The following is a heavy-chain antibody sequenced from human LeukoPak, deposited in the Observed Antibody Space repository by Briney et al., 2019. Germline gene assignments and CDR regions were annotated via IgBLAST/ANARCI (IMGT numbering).Heavy chain of an antibody. J-gene: IGHJ4*02. CDR1: GYRLRSFW. CDR3: LVMTAPR. D-gene: IGHD2-21*02. V-gene: IGHV3-74*01. Sequence: PGGSLRLSSAASGYRLRSFWTHWLRQAPPQRLEWDARINPDGSTTSYADSVKGRFTTYRDNAKNTVYLQMNSLRNEETAVYSSLVMTAPRGGQKTLVSVSS. CDR2: INPDGSTT.